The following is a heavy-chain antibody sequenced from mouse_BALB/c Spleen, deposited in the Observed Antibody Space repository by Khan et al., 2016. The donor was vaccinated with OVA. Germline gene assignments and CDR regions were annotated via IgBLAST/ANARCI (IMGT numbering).Heavy chain of an antibody. V-gene: IGHV1-7*01. Sequence: VQLQQSGAELAKPGASVKMSCKASGYTFINYWILWVKQRPGQGLEWIGYINPSTAYTEYNQNFKDKAILTADKSSRTAYMQLSSLTSEDSAVYYCARRGLRWDFDYWGQGTTLTVSS. CDR3: ARRGLRWDFDY. CDR2: INPSTAYT. J-gene: IGHJ2*01. CDR1: GYTFINYW. D-gene: IGHD1-1*01.